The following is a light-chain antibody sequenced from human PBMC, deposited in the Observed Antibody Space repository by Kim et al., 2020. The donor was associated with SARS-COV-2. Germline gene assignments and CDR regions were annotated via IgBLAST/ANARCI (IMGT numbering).Light chain of an antibody. J-gene: IGKJ1*01. CDR2: DAS. CDR3: QQYNSYSPT. CDR1: QSISSW. Sequence: ASVGDRVTITCRASQSISSWLAWYQQKPGKAPKLLIYDASSVESGVPSRFSGSGSGTEFTLTISSLQPDDFATYYCQQYNSYSPTFGQGTKVDIK. V-gene: IGKV1-5*01.